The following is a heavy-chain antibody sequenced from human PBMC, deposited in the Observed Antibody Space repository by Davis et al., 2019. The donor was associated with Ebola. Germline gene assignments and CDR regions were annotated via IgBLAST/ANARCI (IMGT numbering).Heavy chain of an antibody. CDR3: ARHRDYDDADRHFQYYFDY. V-gene: IGHV5-51*01. Sequence: GESLKIPCKASGYSFTSNWISWVRQMPGKGLEWMGIIYPGDSGTRYSPSFQGQVTISADKSTNTAYLQWSSLQAADTAMYYCARHRDYDDADRHFQYYFDYWGQGTLVTVSS. CDR2: IYPGDSGT. J-gene: IGHJ4*02. CDR1: GYSFTSNW. D-gene: IGHD3-22*01.